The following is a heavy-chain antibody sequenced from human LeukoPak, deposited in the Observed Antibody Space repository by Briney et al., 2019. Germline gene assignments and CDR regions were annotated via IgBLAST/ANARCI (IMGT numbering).Heavy chain of an antibody. CDR3: ATWGVAAGYFDY. CDR1: GYTLTELS. D-gene: IGHD6-13*01. Sequence: ASVKVSCKVSGYTLTELSMHWVRQAPGKGLEWMGGFDPEDGETIYAQKFQGRVTMTEDISTDTAYMELRSVRSEDTAVYYCATWGVAAGYFDYWGQGTLVTVSS. V-gene: IGHV1-24*01. CDR2: FDPEDGET. J-gene: IGHJ4*02.